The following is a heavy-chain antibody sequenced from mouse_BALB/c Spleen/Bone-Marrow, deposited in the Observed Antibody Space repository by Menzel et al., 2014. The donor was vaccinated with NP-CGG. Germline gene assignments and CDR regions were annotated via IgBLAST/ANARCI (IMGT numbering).Heavy chain of an antibody. CDR1: GYTFTSYW. Sequence: QVQLQQSGAELAKPGASVKMSCKASGYTFTSYWMHWVKQRPGQGLEWIGYINPSTGYTDYNQKFNDKATLTADKSSXTDYMQLSSLTSKDSAVYYCARGNPLYAMDYWGQGTSVTVSS. CDR3: ARGNPLYAMDY. J-gene: IGHJ4*01. CDR2: INPSTGYT. V-gene: IGHV1-7*01. D-gene: IGHD2-1*01.